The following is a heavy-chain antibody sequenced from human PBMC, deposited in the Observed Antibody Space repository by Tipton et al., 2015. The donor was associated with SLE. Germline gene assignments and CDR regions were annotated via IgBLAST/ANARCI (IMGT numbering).Heavy chain of an antibody. V-gene: IGHV3-7*04. Sequence: SLRLSCTDSGFTFGDYAMSWVRQAPGIGLEWVANIKPDGSDKYYVDSMKGRFSISRDNARNSLYLQMNSLRAEDTAVYYCARVVSTGHDYWGQGTLVTVSS. CDR1: GFTFGDYA. CDR3: ARVVSTGHDY. CDR2: IKPDGSDK. D-gene: IGHD2-2*01. J-gene: IGHJ4*02.